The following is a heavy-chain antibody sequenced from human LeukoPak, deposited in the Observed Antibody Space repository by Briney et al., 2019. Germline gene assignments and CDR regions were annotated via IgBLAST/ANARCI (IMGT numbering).Heavy chain of an antibody. Sequence: GGSLRLSCVASGFIFSSYGMSWVRQAPGKGLEWVSAISGSGASTFYADSVKGRFIISRDNSKNTLYLQMSTLRAEDTAVYYCAKVWASTLLTGYFDYWGPGTLATVSS. CDR3: AKVWASTLLTGYFDY. J-gene: IGHJ4*02. D-gene: IGHD3-16*01. V-gene: IGHV3-23*01. CDR2: ISGSGAST. CDR1: GFIFSSYG.